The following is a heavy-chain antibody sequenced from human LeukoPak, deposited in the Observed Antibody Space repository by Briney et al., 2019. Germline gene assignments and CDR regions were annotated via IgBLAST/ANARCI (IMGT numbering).Heavy chain of an antibody. V-gene: IGHV4-4*07. CDR2: IYTSGST. J-gene: IGHJ4*02. D-gene: IGHD2-15*01. CDR3: ARDHCSGGSCYFPLDY. CDR1: GGSISSYY. Sequence: KPSETLSLTCTVSGGSISSYYWSWIRQPAGKGLEWIGRIYTSGSTNYNPSLKSRVTMSVDTSKNQFSLKLSSVTAADTAVYYCARDHCSGGSCYFPLDYWGQGTLVTVSS.